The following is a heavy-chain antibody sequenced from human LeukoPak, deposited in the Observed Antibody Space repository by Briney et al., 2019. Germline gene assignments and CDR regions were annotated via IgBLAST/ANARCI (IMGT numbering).Heavy chain of an antibody. Sequence: SETLSLTCTVSGGSISSSSYYWGWIRQPPGKGLEWIGSIYYSGSTYYNPSLKSRVTISVDTSKNQFSLKLSSVTAADTAVYYRAGDSGYDEQHFDYWGQGTLVTVSS. V-gene: IGHV4-39*01. CDR1: GGSISSSSYY. J-gene: IGHJ4*02. D-gene: IGHD5-12*01. CDR2: IYYSGST. CDR3: AGDSGYDEQHFDY.